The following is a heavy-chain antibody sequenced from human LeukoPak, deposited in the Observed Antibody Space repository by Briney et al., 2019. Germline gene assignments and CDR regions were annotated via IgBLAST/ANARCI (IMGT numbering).Heavy chain of an antibody. CDR3: ARGGDYGDLRYFDY. J-gene: IGHJ4*02. Sequence: LETLSLTCTVSGGSINNYYWSWIRQPPGKGLEWIGYIYYPGSTNYNPSLKSRVTFSVDTSKNQFSLKLNSVTAADTAVYYCARGGDYGDLRYFDYWGQGTLVTVSS. CDR1: GGSINNYY. D-gene: IGHD4-17*01. CDR2: IYYPGST. V-gene: IGHV4-59*01.